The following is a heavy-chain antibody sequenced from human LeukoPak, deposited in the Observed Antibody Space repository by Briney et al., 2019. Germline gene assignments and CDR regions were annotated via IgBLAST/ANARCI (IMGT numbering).Heavy chain of an antibody. CDR1: GGSIISYY. CDR3: ARLGYSRGLKGYYFDY. D-gene: IGHD6-13*01. V-gene: IGHV4-4*07. J-gene: IGHJ4*02. CDR2: IYTSGST. Sequence: PSETLSLTCTVSGGSIISYYWSWIRQPAGKGLEWIGRIYTSGSTNYNPSLKSRVTMSVDTSKNQFSLKLSSVTAADTAVYYCARLGYSRGLKGYYFDYWGQGTLVTVSS.